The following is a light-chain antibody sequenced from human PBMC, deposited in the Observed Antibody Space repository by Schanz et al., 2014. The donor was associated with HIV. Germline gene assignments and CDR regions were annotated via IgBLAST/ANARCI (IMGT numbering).Light chain of an antibody. CDR2: DAS. CDR1: QSVSTY. CDR3: QQRSNCPIT. J-gene: IGKJ5*01. Sequence: EIVLTQSPGSLSLSPGGRATLSCGASQSVSTYLAWYQQKPGQAPRLLIYDASNRATGIPARFSGSGSGTDFTLTISSLEPEDFAVYYCQQRSNCPITFGQGTRLEIK. V-gene: IGKV3-11*01.